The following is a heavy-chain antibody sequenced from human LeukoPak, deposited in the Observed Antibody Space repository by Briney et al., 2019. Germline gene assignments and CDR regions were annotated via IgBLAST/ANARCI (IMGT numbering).Heavy chain of an antibody. J-gene: IGHJ4*02. CDR2: INPNSGGT. CDR3: ARDVRVAVAGTWSLDY. Sequence: ASVKVSCKASGCTFTGYYMHWVRQAPGQGLEWMGWINPNSGGTNYAQKFQGRVTMTRDTSISTAYMELSRLRSDDTAVYYCARDVRVAVAGTWSLDYWGQGTLVTVSS. CDR1: GCTFTGYY. D-gene: IGHD6-19*01. V-gene: IGHV1-2*02.